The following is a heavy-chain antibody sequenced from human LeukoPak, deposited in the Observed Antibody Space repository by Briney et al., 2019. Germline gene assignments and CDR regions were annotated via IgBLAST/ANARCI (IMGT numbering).Heavy chain of an antibody. D-gene: IGHD3-10*01. CDR2: ISSSGSTI. CDR1: GFTFSSYE. J-gene: IGHJ4*02. CDR3: AKGRAEWFGELPD. V-gene: IGHV3-48*03. Sequence: GGSLRLSCAASGFTFSSYEMNWVRQAPGKGLEWVSYISSSGSTIYYADSLKGRFIISRDNAKNSLYLQMNSLRADDTAVYYCAKGRAEWFGELPDWGQGTLVTVSS.